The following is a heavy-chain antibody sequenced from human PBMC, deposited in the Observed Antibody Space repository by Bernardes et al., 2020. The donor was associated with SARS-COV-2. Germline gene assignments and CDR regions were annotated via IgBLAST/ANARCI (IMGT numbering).Heavy chain of an antibody. D-gene: IGHD5-18*01. Sequence: GYLSPSRAASGFTFNNYGMHWVRHAPGKGLEWVAFISYEGSKKYYLDSLKGRFTISRDSSKNTLYLQMNSLRDDDTAVYYCVKRRAIFELWAGNFDYGGQGTLVTVSS. CDR1: GFTFNNYG. CDR2: ISYEGSKK. CDR3: VKRRAIFELWAGNFDY. V-gene: IGHV3-30*18. J-gene: IGHJ4*02.